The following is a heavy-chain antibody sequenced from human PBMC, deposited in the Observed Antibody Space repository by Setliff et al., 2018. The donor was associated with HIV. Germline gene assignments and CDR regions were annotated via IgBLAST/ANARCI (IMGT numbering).Heavy chain of an antibody. CDR1: GFTFSSYW. Sequence: GSLRPSCAASGFTFSSYWTSWVRKAPGKGLEWVAGIKQDGSKAYYMDSVKGRFTISRDNPKNSLYLQMTSLRAEDTAVYYCARDDSNGNTDAFDIWGQGTTVTVSS. CDR3: ARDDSNGNTDAFDI. V-gene: IGHV3-7*04. CDR2: IKQDGSKA. D-gene: IGHD5-18*01. J-gene: IGHJ3*02.